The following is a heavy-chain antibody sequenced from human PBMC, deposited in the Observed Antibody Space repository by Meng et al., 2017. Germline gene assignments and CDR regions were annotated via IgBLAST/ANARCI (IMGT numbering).Heavy chain of an antibody. CDR2: INPSGGST. Sequence: ASVKVSCKASGYTFTSYYMHWVRQAPGQGLEWMGIINPSGGSTSYAQKFQGRVTVTRDTSTSTVYMELSSLRSEDTAVYYCSRAADSSDIVVIPAAMAGPLGDYWGQGTLVTVSS. V-gene: IGHV1-46*01. CDR1: GYTFTSYY. CDR3: SRAADSSDIVVIPAAMAGPLGDY. J-gene: IGHJ4*02. D-gene: IGHD2-2*01.